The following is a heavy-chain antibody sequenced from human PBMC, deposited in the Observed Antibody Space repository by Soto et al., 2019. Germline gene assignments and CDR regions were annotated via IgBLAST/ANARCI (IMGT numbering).Heavy chain of an antibody. V-gene: IGHV3-53*01. Sequence: EVQLAESGGGLIQPRGSLRLSCAASGFAVSDTYMSWFRQAPGKGLECVSVIYDNGNTYYAESVSGRFTISRDHSKNTLFLKMNTLRPEDTAIYYCARSIGTGDTLQIGDSWGQGTLVTVS. CDR3: ARSIGTGDTLQIGDS. D-gene: IGHD2-21*02. CDR1: GFAVSDTY. J-gene: IGHJ4*02. CDR2: IYDNGNT.